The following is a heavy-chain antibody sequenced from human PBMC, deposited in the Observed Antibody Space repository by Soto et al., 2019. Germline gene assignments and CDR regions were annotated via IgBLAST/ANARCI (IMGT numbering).Heavy chain of an antibody. CDR3: AKPRVRIAVAGPSDY. V-gene: IGHV3-30*18. CDR2: ISYDGSNK. CDR1: GFTFSSYG. J-gene: IGHJ4*02. Sequence: PGGSLRLSCAASGFTFSSYGMHWVRHAPGKGLEWVAVISYDGSNKYYADSVKGRFTISRDNSKNTLYLQMNSLRAEDTAVYYCAKPRVRIAVAGPSDYWGQGTLVTIS. D-gene: IGHD6-19*01.